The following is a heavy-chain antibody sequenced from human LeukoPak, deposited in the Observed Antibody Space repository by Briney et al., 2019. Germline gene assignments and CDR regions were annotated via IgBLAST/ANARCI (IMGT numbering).Heavy chain of an antibody. Sequence: PSETLSLTCAVYGGSFSGYYWSWIRQPPGKGLEWIGEINHSGSTNYNPSLKSRVTISVDTSKNQFSLKLSSVTAADTAVYYCARRRGYSGHDSKGRYFDYWGQGTLVTVSS. CDR2: INHSGST. V-gene: IGHV4-34*01. CDR3: ARRRGYSGHDSKGRYFDY. D-gene: IGHD5-12*01. J-gene: IGHJ4*02. CDR1: GGSFSGYY.